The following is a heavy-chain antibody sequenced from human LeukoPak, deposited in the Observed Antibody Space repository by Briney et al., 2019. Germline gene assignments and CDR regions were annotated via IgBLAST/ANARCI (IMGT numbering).Heavy chain of an antibody. CDR2: ISWNSGSI. V-gene: IGHV3-9*01. Sequence: LSLTCTVSGGSIISDYWSWIRQPPGKGLEWVSGISWNSGSIGYADSVKGRFTISRDNAKNSLYLQMNSLRAEDTALYYCAKDMGQHLVSPLDFWGQGTLVTVSS. CDR1: GGSIISDY. D-gene: IGHD6-13*01. J-gene: IGHJ4*02. CDR3: AKDMGQHLVSPLDF.